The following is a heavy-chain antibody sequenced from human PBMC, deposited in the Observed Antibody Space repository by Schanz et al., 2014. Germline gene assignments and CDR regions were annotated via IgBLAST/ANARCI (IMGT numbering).Heavy chain of an antibody. CDR2: IHTGSGNT. CDR1: GYTFAGHA. D-gene: IGHD4-17*01. Sequence: QVQLVQSGAEVKKPGASVKVSCQASGYTFAGHAVHWVRQAPGQGPEWVGWIHTGSGNTKYSQKFEGRVTITRDTSASTAYMELSSLRSEDTAVYYCARAPVTVGPYHYYMDVWGKGTTVTVSS. V-gene: IGHV1-3*04. CDR3: ARAPVTVGPYHYYMDV. J-gene: IGHJ6*03.